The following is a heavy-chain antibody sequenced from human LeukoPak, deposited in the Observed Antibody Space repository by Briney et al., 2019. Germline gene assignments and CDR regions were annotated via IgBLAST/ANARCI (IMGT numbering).Heavy chain of an antibody. CDR2: IYSGGST. J-gene: IGHJ4*02. V-gene: IGHV3-66*01. D-gene: IGHD6-19*01. CDR3: ARGSSGWYGGFDY. CDR1: GFTVSSNY. Sequence: GGSLRLSCAASGFTVSSNYMSWVRQAPGKGLEWVSVIYSGGSTYYADSVKGRFTISRDNSKNTLYLQMNSLRAEDTAVYYCARGSSGWYGGFDYWGQGTLVTVSS.